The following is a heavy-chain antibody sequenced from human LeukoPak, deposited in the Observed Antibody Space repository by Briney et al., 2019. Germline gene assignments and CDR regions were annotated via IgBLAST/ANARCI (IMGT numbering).Heavy chain of an antibody. CDR3: ARGGTVTRHDYYYYGMDA. CDR2: IYYSGST. D-gene: IGHD4-17*01. V-gene: IGHV4-59*01. J-gene: IGHJ6*02. CDR1: GGSISSYY. Sequence: PSETLSLTCTVSGGSISSYYWSWIRQPPGKGLEWIGYIYYSGSTNYNPSLKSRVTISVDTSKNQFSLKLSSVTAADTAVYYCARGGTVTRHDYYYYGMDAWGQGTTVTVSS.